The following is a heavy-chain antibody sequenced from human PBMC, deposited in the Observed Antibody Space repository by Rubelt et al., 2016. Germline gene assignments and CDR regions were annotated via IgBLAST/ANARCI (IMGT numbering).Heavy chain of an antibody. Sequence: QVQLVQSGAEVKKPGASVKVSCKASGYTFTSYAISWVRQAPGQGLEWMGWISAYNGNTNYAQKVPGRVTMTTDTSTGTAYMELRSLRSDDTAVYYCARRDGYNWDDAFDIWGQGTMVTVSS. D-gene: IGHD5-24*01. CDR1: GYTFTSYA. J-gene: IGHJ3*02. V-gene: IGHV1-18*01. CDR2: ISAYNGNT. CDR3: ARRDGYNWDDAFDI.